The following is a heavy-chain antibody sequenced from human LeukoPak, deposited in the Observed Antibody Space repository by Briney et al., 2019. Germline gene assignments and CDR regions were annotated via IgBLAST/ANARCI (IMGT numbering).Heavy chain of an antibody. J-gene: IGHJ3*02. Sequence: GASVKVSCKASGYTFTGYYMHWVRQAPGQGLEWMGWINPNSGGTNYAQKFQGRVTMTRDTSISTAHMELSRLRSDDTAVYYCARVMGGELLAFDIWGQGTMVTVSS. CDR1: GYTFTGYY. D-gene: IGHD1-26*01. V-gene: IGHV1-2*02. CDR2: INPNSGGT. CDR3: ARVMGGELLAFDI.